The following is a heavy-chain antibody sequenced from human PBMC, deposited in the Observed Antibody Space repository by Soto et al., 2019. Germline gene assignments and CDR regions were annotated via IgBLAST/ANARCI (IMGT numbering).Heavy chain of an antibody. CDR1: GGTFSSYA. CDR2: IIPIFGTA. J-gene: IGHJ6*04. CDR3: ARESPGYCSGGSCSDYYYGMDV. Sequence: QVQLVQSGAEVKKPGSSVKVSCKASGGTFSSYAISWVRQAPGQGLEWMGGIIPIFGTANYAQKFQGRVTITADESTSTAYLELGGLGSEDTAVYYCARESPGYCSGGSCSDYYYGMDVWGKGTTVTVSS. V-gene: IGHV1-69*01. D-gene: IGHD2-15*01.